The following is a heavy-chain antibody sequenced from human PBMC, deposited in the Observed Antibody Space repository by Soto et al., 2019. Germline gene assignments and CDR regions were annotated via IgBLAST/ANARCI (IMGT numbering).Heavy chain of an antibody. Sequence: HPGGSLRLSCAASGFTFSTYWMNWVRQAPGKGLEWVANIKQDGSEKYYVDSVKGRFAISRDNAKDSLFLQMNNLRAEDTAVYYCVRAWSTFWGMDVWGQGTTVTVSS. CDR2: IKQDGSEK. CDR3: VRAWSTFWGMDV. J-gene: IGHJ6*02. V-gene: IGHV3-7*01. CDR1: GFTFSTYW.